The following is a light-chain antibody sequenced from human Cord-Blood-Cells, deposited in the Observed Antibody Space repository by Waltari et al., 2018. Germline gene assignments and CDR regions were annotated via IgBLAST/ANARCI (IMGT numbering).Light chain of an antibody. CDR1: QSISSY. CDR3: QQSYSTPALYT. Sequence: DIQMTQSPSSLSASVGDRVTITCRASQSISSYLNWYQQKPGKAPQLLIYAASSLQSGVPSRFSGSGSGTDCTLTISSLQPEDFATDCCQQSYSTPALYTFGQGTKLEIK. J-gene: IGKJ2*01. V-gene: IGKV1-39*01. CDR2: AAS.